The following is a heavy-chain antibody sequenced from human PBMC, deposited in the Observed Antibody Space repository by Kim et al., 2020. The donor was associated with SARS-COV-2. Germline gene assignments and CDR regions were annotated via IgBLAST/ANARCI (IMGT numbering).Heavy chain of an antibody. D-gene: IGHD6-13*01. Sequence: GGSLRLSCAASGFTFSSYAMSWVRQAPGKGLEWVSAISGSGGSTYYADSVKGRFTISRDNSKNTLYLQMNSLRAEDTAVYYCAKATRQQTIAAAAPGYYYYYMDVWGKGTTVTVSS. V-gene: IGHV3-23*01. CDR1: GFTFSSYA. CDR3: AKATRQQTIAAAAPGYYYYYMDV. J-gene: IGHJ6*03. CDR2: ISGSGGST.